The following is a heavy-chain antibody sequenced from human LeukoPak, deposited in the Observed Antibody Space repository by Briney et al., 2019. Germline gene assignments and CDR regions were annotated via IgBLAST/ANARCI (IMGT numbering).Heavy chain of an antibody. CDR1: GFTFSSYS. V-gene: IGHV3-21*01. Sequence: GGSLRLSCAASGFTFSSYSMNWVRQAPGKGLEWVSSISSSSSYIYYAVSVKGRFTISRDNAKNSLYLQMNSLRAEDTAVYYCARGGNYDSSGYDGYWGQGNLVTVSS. CDR3: ARGGNYDSSGYDGY. CDR2: ISSSSSYI. J-gene: IGHJ4*02. D-gene: IGHD3-22*01.